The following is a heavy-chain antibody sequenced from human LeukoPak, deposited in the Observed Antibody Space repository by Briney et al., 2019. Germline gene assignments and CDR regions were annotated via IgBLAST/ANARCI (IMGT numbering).Heavy chain of an antibody. J-gene: IGHJ4*02. CDR2: IGGSGSPI. D-gene: IGHD3-9*01. V-gene: IGHV3-48*03. CDR3: ARHYYDFLTGYSTGFDY. Sequence: PGGSLRLSCAASGFTFSSYEMNWVRQAPGKGLEWVSYIGGSGSPIYYADSVKGRFTISRDNAKNSLYLQMNSLRAEDTAVYYCARHYYDFLTGYSTGFDYWGQGTLVTVSS. CDR1: GFTFSSYE.